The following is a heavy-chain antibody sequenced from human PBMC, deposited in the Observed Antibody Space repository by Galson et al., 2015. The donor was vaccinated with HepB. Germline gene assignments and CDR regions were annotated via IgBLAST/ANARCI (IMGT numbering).Heavy chain of an antibody. D-gene: IGHD3-22*01. V-gene: IGHV3-23*01. CDR2: ISGSGGST. Sequence: SLRLSCAASGFTFSSYAMSWVRQAPGKGLGWVSAISGSGGSTYYADSVKGRFTISRDNSKNTLYLQMNSLRAEDTAVYYCAKSSPRGYDSSGYYPAIWFDYWGQGTLVTVSS. CDR3: AKSSPRGYDSSGYYPAIWFDY. J-gene: IGHJ4*02. CDR1: GFTFSSYA.